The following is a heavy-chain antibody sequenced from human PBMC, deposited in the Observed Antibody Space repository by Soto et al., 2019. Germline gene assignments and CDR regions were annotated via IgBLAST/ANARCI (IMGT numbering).Heavy chain of an antibody. Sequence: QVQLQESGPGLVKPSQTLSLTRTVSGGSISSGGYYWSWIRQHPGKGLEWIGYIYYSGSTYYNPSLKSRVTISVDTSKNQFSLKLSSVTAADTAVYYCAREPTHSSSWFGNYYFDYWGQGTLVTVSS. CDR1: GGSISSGGYY. J-gene: IGHJ4*02. CDR3: AREPTHSSSWFGNYYFDY. V-gene: IGHV4-31*03. D-gene: IGHD6-13*01. CDR2: IYYSGST.